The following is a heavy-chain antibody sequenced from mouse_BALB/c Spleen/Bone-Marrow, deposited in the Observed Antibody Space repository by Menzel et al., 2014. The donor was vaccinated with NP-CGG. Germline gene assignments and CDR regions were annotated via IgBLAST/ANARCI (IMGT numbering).Heavy chain of an antibody. CDR1: GFSLTTYG. CDR2: IWSGGNT. D-gene: IGHD1-1*01. CDR3: ARKLRFSAMDY. J-gene: IGHJ4*01. Sequence: VMLVESGPGLVQPSQSLSITCTVSGFSLTTYGVHWGRQSPGKGLEWLGAIWSGGNTDYNAAFISRLSISKDNSKSQVFFEMNSLQAYDTAIYYCARKLRFSAMDYWGQGTSVTVSS. V-gene: IGHV2-2*01.